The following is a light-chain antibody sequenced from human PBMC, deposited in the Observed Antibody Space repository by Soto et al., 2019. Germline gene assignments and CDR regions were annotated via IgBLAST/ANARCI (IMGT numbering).Light chain of an antibody. CDR1: QSVSSY. J-gene: IGKJ4*01. CDR2: DAS. V-gene: IGKV3-11*01. CDR3: QQRSNWLLT. Sequence: EIVLTQSPATLSLSPGERATLSCRASQSVSSYLAWCQQKPGQAPRLLIYDASNRATGIPARFSGSGSGTDFTLTISSLEPEDFAVYYCQQRSNWLLTFGGGTKVELK.